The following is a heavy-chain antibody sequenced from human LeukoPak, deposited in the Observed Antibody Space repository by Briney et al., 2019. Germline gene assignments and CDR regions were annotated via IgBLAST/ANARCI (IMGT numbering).Heavy chain of an antibody. CDR1: GYSISSGYY. V-gene: IGHV4-38-2*01. J-gene: IGHJ6*03. D-gene: IGHD3-10*01. CDR3: ARLYMVPSYYYYYMDV. Sequence: SETLSLTCAVSGYSISSGYYWGWIRQPPGKGLEWIGSTYHSGSTYYNPSLKSRVTISVDTSKNQFSLKLSSVTAADTAVYYCARLYMVPSYYYYYMDVWGKGTTVTVSS. CDR2: TYHSGST.